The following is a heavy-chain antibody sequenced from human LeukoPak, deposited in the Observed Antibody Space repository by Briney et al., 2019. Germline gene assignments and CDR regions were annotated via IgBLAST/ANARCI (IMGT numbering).Heavy chain of an antibody. CDR2: ISWNSGSI. CDR1: GFTFDDYA. D-gene: IGHD6-19*01. V-gene: IGHV3-9*01. CDR3: AKDMGQWLVRPHGSMDV. J-gene: IGHJ6*02. Sequence: GRSLRLSCAASGFTFDDYAMHWVRQAPGKGLEWVSGISWNSGSIGYADSVKGRFTISRDNAKNSLYLQMNSLRAEDTALYYCAKDMGQWLVRPHGSMDVWGQGTTVTVSS.